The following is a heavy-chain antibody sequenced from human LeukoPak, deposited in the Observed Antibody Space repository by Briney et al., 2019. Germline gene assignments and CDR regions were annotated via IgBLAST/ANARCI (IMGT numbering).Heavy chain of an antibody. CDR2: INWNGGST. CDR1: GFTFDDYG. Sequence: GGSLRLSYAASGFTFDDYGMSWVRQAPGKGLEWVSGINWNGGSTGYADSVKGRFTISRDNAKNSLYLQMNSLRAEDTALYYCARVAYCGGDCYTDYYYYYMDVWGKGTTVTVSS. J-gene: IGHJ6*03. CDR3: ARVAYCGGDCYTDYYYYYMDV. D-gene: IGHD2-21*02. V-gene: IGHV3-20*03.